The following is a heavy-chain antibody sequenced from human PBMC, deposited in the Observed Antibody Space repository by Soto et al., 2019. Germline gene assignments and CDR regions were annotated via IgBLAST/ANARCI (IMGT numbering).Heavy chain of an antibody. Sequence: GGSLRLSCAASGFTFSSYSMNWVRQAPGKGLEWVSSISSSSSYIYYADSVKGRFTISRDNAKNSLYLQMNSLRAEDTAVYYCARDVLRYFDWLLQFDAFDIWGQGTMVTVSS. D-gene: IGHD3-9*01. V-gene: IGHV3-21*01. CDR3: ARDVLRYFDWLLQFDAFDI. CDR1: GFTFSSYS. J-gene: IGHJ3*02. CDR2: ISSSSSYI.